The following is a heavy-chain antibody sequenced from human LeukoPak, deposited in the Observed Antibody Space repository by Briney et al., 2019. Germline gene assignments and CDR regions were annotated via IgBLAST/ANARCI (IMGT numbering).Heavy chain of an antibody. D-gene: IGHD3-10*01. J-gene: IGHJ4*02. CDR1: GGSISSSSYY. CDR2: IYYSGST. V-gene: IGHV4-39*01. CDR3: ARRHGSGSYYFDY. Sequence: PSETLSLTRTVSGGSISSSSYYWGWIRQPPGKGLEWIGSIYYSGSTYYNPSLKSRVTISLDTSRNQFSLKLSSVTAADTAVYYCARRHGSGSYYFDYWGQGTLVTVSS.